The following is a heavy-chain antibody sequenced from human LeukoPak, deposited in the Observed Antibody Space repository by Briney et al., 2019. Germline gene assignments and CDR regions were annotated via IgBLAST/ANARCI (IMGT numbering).Heavy chain of an antibody. V-gene: IGHV4-59*01. CDR2: IYYSGST. Sequence: PSETLSLTCTVSGGSISSYYWSWIRQPPGKGLEWIGYIYYSGSTNYNPSLKRRVTISVDTSKNQFSLKLSSVTAADTAVYYCARVRAGAYYDFWSGPTGFDPWGQGTLVTVSS. CDR3: ARVRAGAYYDFWSGPTGFDP. J-gene: IGHJ5*02. CDR1: GGSISSYY. D-gene: IGHD3-3*01.